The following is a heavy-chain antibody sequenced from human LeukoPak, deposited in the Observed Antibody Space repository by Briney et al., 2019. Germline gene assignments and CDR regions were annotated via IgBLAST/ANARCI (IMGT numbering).Heavy chain of an antibody. CDR1: GGSFSGYY. CDR3: ARDISDAFDI. V-gene: IGHV4-34*01. J-gene: IGHJ3*02. Sequence: SETLSLTCAVYGGSFSGYYWSWIRQPPGKGLEWIGEINHSGSTNYNPSLKSRVTISVDTSKNQFSLKLSSVTAADTAVYYCARDISDAFDIWGQGTMVTVSS. CDR2: INHSGST.